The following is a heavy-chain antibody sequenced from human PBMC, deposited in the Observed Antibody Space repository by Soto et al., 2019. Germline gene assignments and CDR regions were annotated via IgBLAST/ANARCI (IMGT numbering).Heavy chain of an antibody. D-gene: IGHD5-12*01. CDR2: IKSKTDGGTT. CDR1: GFTFSNAW. CDR3: QVTGYDGYHYYGMAV. Sequence: GGSLRLSCAASGFTFSNAWMNWVRQAPGKGLEWVGRIKSKTDGGTTDYAAPVKGRFTISRDDSKNTLYLQMNSLKTEDTAVYYCQVTGYDGYHYYGMAVWGQGTSVPVSS. V-gene: IGHV3-15*07. J-gene: IGHJ6*02.